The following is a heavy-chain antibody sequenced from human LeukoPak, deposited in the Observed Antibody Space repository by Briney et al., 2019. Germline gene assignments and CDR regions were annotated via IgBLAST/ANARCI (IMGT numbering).Heavy chain of an antibody. CDR2: IYTSGST. Sequence: RASETLSLTCTVSGGSITSGSHYWNWIRQPAGKGLEWIGRIYTSGSTKYNPSLKSRVTISIDTSKNQFSLKLSSVTAADTAVYYCARALAGTGFDYWGQGTLVTVSS. V-gene: IGHV4-61*02. J-gene: IGHJ4*02. CDR3: ARALAGTGFDY. D-gene: IGHD6-19*01. CDR1: GGSITSGSHY.